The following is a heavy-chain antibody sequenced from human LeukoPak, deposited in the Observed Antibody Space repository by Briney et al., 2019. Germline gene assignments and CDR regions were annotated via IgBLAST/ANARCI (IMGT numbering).Heavy chain of an antibody. CDR1: GFTFSTYA. CDR2: VSGGSAGGT. Sequence: GSLRLSCAASGFTFSTYAMSWVRQAPGKGLEGVSSVSGGSAGGTYYADSVKGRFTISRDSSKTTLYLQMKSLRAEDTAVYYCAKGEAYCGGDCYPDWGQGTLVTVSS. J-gene: IGHJ4*02. CDR3: AKGEAYCGGDCYPD. V-gene: IGHV3-23*01. D-gene: IGHD2-21*02.